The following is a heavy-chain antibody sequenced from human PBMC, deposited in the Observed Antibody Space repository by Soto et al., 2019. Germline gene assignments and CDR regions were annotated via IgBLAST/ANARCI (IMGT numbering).Heavy chain of an antibody. CDR1: GFTFSSYG. J-gene: IGHJ5*02. CDR3: AKVTPTHDYDILTGYYIP. V-gene: IGHV3-23*01. D-gene: IGHD3-9*01. Sequence: GGSLRLSCAASGFTFSSYGMHWVRQAPGKGLEWVSAISGSGGSTYYADSVKGRFTISRDNSKNTLYLQMNSLRAEDTAVYYCAKVTPTHDYDILTGYYIPWGQGTLVTVSS. CDR2: ISGSGGST.